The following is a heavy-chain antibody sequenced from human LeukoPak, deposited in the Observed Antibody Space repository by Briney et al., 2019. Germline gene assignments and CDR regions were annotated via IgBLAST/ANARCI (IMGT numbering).Heavy chain of an antibody. CDR3: ARTPAAFDAFDV. Sequence: SETLSLTCTVSGGSISSYYWSWIRQPPGKGLEWIGYIYYSGSTNYNPSLKSRVTISVDTSKNQFSLKLSSVTAADTAVYYCARTPAAFDAFDVWGQGTMVTVSS. D-gene: IGHD2-2*01. V-gene: IGHV4-59*01. J-gene: IGHJ3*01. CDR2: IYYSGST. CDR1: GGSISSYY.